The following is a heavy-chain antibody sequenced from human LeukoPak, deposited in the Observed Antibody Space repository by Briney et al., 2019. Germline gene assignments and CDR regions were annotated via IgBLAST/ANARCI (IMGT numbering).Heavy chain of an antibody. V-gene: IGHV1-69*06. CDR2: IIPIFGTA. Sequence: SVKVSCKASRGTFSSYAISCVRQAPGQGLEWMGGIIPIFGTANYAQKFQGRVTITADKSTSAADMELSSLRSEDRAVYYCARDQEAVADPGAFDIWGQGTMVTVSS. CDR1: RGTFSSYA. J-gene: IGHJ3*02. CDR3: ARDQEAVADPGAFDI. D-gene: IGHD6-19*01.